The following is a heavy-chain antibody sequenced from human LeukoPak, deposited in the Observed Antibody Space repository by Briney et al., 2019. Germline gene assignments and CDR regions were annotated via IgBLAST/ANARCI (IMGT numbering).Heavy chain of an antibody. V-gene: IGHV3-7*01. CDR2: IRHDGNGI. CDR1: GFTFSSYW. Sequence: GGSLRLSCAASGFTFSSYWMSWVRQAPGKGLEWVATIRHDGNGIYYVDSVKGRFTISRDNAKNSLYLQMNSLRVEDTAVYYCDRVTKYRSDVISFPFDLWGQGTLVTVSS. CDR3: DRVTKYRSDVISFPFDL. J-gene: IGHJ4*02. D-gene: IGHD2/OR15-2a*01.